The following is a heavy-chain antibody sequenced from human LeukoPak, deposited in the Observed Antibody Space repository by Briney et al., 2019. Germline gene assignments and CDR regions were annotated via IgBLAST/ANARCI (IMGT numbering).Heavy chain of an antibody. J-gene: IGHJ4*02. D-gene: IGHD3-10*01. CDR2: ISSSSSYI. V-gene: IGHV3-21*01. Sequence: PGGSLRLSCAASGFTFSSYSMNWVRQAPGKGLEWVSSISSSSSYIYYADSVKGRFTISRDNAKNSLYLQMNSLRAEDTAVYYCARETYYYGSGSYHRPKHDYWAREPWSPSPQ. CDR3: ARETYYYGSGSYHRPKHDY. CDR1: GFTFSSYS.